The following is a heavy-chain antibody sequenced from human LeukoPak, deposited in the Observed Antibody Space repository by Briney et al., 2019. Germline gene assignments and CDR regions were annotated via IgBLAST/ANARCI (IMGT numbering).Heavy chain of an antibody. V-gene: IGHV4-59*01. CDR3: AKSSAYYDPGYFDY. CDR2: IYYSGST. D-gene: IGHD3-3*01. J-gene: IGHJ4*02. CDR1: GGSISSYY. Sequence: PSETLSLTCTVSGGSISSYYLSWIRQPPGKGLEWIGYIYYSGSTNYYPSLKSRVTISVDTSKNQFSLKLSSVTAADTAVYYCAKSSAYYDPGYFDYWGQGTLVTVSS.